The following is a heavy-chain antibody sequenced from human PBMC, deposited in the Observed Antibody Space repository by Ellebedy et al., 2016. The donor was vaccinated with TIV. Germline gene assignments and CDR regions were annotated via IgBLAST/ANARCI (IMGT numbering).Heavy chain of an antibody. CDR1: GFSFSARW. J-gene: IGHJ4*02. V-gene: IGHV3-74*01. CDR3: ATNREVGSVDY. CDR2: TNPDGSIT. Sequence: PGGSLRLSCEASGFSFSARWMHWVRQAPGKGLVWLSRTNPDGSITNYADSVKGRFTMSRDNTKNTVYLQMNSLGAEDMAVYYCATNREVGSVDYWGQGTLVTISS. D-gene: IGHD1-26*01.